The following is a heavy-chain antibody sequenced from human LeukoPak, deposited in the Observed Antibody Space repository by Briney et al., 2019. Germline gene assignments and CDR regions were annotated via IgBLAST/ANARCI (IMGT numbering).Heavy chain of an antibody. D-gene: IGHD2-21*02. CDR2: INPSGGST. CDR1: GYTFTNYG. CDR3: ARDPVVVTAAYYYYGMDV. J-gene: IGHJ6*02. Sequence: ASVKVSCKASGYTFTNYGISWVRQAPGQGLEWMGIINPSGGSTTYAQKFQGRVTMTRDTSTSTVYLELSSLRSEDTAVYYCARDPVVVTAAYYYYGMDVWGQGTTVTVSS. V-gene: IGHV1-46*01.